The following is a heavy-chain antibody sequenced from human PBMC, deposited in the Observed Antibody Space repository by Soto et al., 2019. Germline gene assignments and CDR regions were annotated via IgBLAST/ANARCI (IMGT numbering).Heavy chain of an antibody. CDR3: ARGHGTLPQLQYYFDY. CDR2: INHSGST. V-gene: IGHV4-34*01. J-gene: IGHJ4*02. CDR1: GGSFSGYY. D-gene: IGHD2-2*01. Sequence: SETLSLTCAVYGGSFSGYYWSWIRQPPGKGLEWIGEINHSGSTNYNPSLKSRVTISVDTSKNQFSLKLSSVTAADTAVYYCARGHGTLPQLQYYFDYWGQGTLVSVSS.